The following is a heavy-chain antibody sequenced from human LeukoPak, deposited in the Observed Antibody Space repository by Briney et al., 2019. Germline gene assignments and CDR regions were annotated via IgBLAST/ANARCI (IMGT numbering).Heavy chain of an antibody. J-gene: IGHJ4*02. CDR2: IYHSGST. D-gene: IGHD4-23*01. CDR3: ARNGGNSDFDY. CDR1: GGSISSSSGNC. Sequence: PSQTLSLTCAVSGGSISSSSGNCWTWVRQPPGKGLEWIGEIYHSGSTNYNPSLKSRVTMLLDKSKNQFSLKLSSVTAADTAVYYCARNGGNSDFDYWGQGTLVTVSS. V-gene: IGHV4-4*02.